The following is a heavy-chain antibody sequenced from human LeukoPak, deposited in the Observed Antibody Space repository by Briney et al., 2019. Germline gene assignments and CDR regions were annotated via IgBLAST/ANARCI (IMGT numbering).Heavy chain of an antibody. J-gene: IGHJ5*02. CDR1: GFTFSSYA. CDR2: ISYDGSNK. D-gene: IGHD3-10*01. V-gene: IGHV3-30-3*01. CDR3: ARAGSFMVRGVMAHNNWFDP. Sequence: GRSLRLSCAASGFTFSSYAMHWVRQAPGKGLEWVAVISYDGSNKYYADSVKGQFTISRDNSKNTLYLQMNSLRAEDTAVYYCARAGSFMVRGVMAHNNWFDPWGQGTLVTVSS.